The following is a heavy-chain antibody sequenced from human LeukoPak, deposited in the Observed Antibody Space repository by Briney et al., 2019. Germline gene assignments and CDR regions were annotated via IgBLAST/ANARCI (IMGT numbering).Heavy chain of an antibody. J-gene: IGHJ4*02. CDR2: IYSGGST. V-gene: IGHV3-53*01. CDR3: ARFCGGDCYSGFDY. CDR1: GFTVSSNY. Sequence: GGSVRLSCAASGFTVSSNYMSGVREAPGKGLEWASVIYSGGSTYYADSVKGRFTISRDNYKNTLYLQMNSLRVEDTAVYYCARFCGGDCYSGFDYWGQGTLVTVSS. D-gene: IGHD2-21*02.